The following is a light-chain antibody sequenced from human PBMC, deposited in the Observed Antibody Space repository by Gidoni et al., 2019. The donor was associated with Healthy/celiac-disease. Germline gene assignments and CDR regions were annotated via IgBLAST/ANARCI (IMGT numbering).Light chain of an antibody. Sequence: EIVLTQSPATLSLSPGERATLSCRASQSVSSYLAWYQQKPGQATRLLIYDASTRATGILARFCSSGAWADFTLTIISIEPTDFSVFYCRQRSNWLLTFGGGTKVEIK. V-gene: IGKV3-11*01. CDR1: QSVSSY. CDR3: RQRSNWLLT. J-gene: IGKJ4*01. CDR2: DAS.